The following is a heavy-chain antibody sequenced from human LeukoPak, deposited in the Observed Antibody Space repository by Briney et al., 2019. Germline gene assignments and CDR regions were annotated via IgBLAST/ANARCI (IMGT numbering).Heavy chain of an antibody. CDR3: ARDGYSYGFDY. V-gene: IGHV3-21*01. Sequence: GGPLRLSCAASGFTFSSYSMNWVRQAPGKGLEWVSSISSSSSYIYYADSVKGRFTISRDNAKNSLYLQMNSLRAEDTAVYYCARDGYSYGFDYWGQGTLVTVSS. CDR2: ISSSSSYI. D-gene: IGHD5-18*01. CDR1: GFTFSSYS. J-gene: IGHJ4*02.